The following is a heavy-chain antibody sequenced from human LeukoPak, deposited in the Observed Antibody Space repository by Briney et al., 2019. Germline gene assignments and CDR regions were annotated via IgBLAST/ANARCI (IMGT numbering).Heavy chain of an antibody. CDR1: GFTFSSYS. J-gene: IGHJ4*02. Sequence: GGSLRLSCAASGFTFSSYSMNWVRQAPGKGLEWVSSISGSSSYIYYADSVKGRLTISRDNAKNTLYLQVNSLRAEDTAVYYCARVPAAAPGQGIDYWGQGTLVTVSS. CDR3: ARVPAAAPGQGIDY. V-gene: IGHV3-21*01. D-gene: IGHD6-13*01. CDR2: ISGSSSYI.